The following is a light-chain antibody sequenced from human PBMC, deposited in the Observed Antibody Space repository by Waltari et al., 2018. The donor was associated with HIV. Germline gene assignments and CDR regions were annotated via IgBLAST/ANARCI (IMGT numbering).Light chain of an antibody. CDR2: QDK. Sequence: SYELTQPPSVSVSPGQTANITCSGDKLGNKNVCWYQQKPGQSPVLVIYQDKNRPSGIPERFSGSNSGNTATLTISGTQAMDEADYYCQAWDSSTHVVFGGGTKLTVL. CDR3: QAWDSSTHVV. V-gene: IGLV3-1*01. J-gene: IGLJ2*01. CDR1: KLGNKN.